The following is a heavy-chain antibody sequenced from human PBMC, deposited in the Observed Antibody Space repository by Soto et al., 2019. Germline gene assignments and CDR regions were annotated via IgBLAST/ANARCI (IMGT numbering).Heavy chain of an antibody. CDR3: ARVPPGGYSGYDSAFDI. Sequence: GGSLRLSCAASGFTVSSNYMSWVRQAPGKGLEWVSVIYSGGSTGYADSVKGRFTISRDNAKNSLYLQMNSLRAEDTALYYCARVPPGGYSGYDSAFDIWGQGTMVTVSS. CDR2: IYSGGST. CDR1: GFTVSSNY. J-gene: IGHJ3*02. V-gene: IGHV3-53*01. D-gene: IGHD5-12*01.